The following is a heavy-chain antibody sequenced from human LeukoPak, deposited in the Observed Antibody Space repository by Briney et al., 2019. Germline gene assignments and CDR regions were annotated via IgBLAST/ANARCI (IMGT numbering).Heavy chain of an antibody. CDR3: ARDPGSWSYYYYYGMDV. CDR2: IYYSGST. D-gene: IGHD6-13*01. V-gene: IGHV4-30-4*08. CDR1: GGSISSSDYY. Sequence: SQTLSLTCTVSGGSISSSDYYWSWIRQPPGKGLEWIGYIYYSGSTYYNPSLKSRVTISVDTSKNQFSLKLSSVTAADTAVYYCARDPGSWSYYYYYGMDVWGQGTTVTVSS. J-gene: IGHJ6*02.